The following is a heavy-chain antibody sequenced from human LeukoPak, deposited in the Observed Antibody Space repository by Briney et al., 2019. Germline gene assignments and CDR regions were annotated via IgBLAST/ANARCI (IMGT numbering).Heavy chain of an antibody. CDR1: GFTFSSYS. Sequence: GGSLRLSCAASGFTFSSYSMNWVRQAPGKGLEWVANIKQDGSEKYYVDSVKGRFTISRDNAKNSLYLQMNSLRAEDTAVYYCARIMTTVTTNYYYYMDVWGKGTTVTVSS. CDR3: ARIMTTVTTNYYYYMDV. D-gene: IGHD4-17*01. V-gene: IGHV3-7*01. CDR2: IKQDGSEK. J-gene: IGHJ6*03.